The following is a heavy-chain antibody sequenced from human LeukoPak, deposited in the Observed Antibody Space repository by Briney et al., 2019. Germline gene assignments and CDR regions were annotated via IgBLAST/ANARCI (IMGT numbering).Heavy chain of an antibody. D-gene: IGHD3-10*01. V-gene: IGHV3-23*01. Sequence: GGSLRLSCAASGFSNYAMAWARQAPGKGLEWVSAISGDGSATYYGNSVKGRFTISRDSSKNTLYLQMNSLRAEDTAVFYCAKYWGSSYNYAPFDSWGQGTLVTVSS. CDR2: ISGDGSAT. CDR3: AKYWGSSYNYAPFDS. J-gene: IGHJ4*02. CDR1: GFSNYA.